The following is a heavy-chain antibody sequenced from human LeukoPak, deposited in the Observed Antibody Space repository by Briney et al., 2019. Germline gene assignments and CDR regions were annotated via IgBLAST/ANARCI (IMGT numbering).Heavy chain of an antibody. CDR3: AGSPNFYYYYMPV. CDR2: INHSGST. J-gene: IGHJ6*03. V-gene: IGHV4-34*01. CDR1: GGSFSGYY. Sequence: SETLSLTCAVYGGSFSGYYWSWIRQPPGRGLEWIGEINHSGSTNYNPSLKSRVTISVDTSKNQFSLKLSSVTAADTAVYYCAGSPNFYYYYMPVWGKGTTVTVSS.